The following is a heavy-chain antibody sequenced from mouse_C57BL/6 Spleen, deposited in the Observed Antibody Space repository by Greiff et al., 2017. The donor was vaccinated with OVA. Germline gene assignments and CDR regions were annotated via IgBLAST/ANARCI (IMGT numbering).Heavy chain of an antibody. V-gene: IGHV1-69*01. CDR3: ARSGSSGYPYYFDY. D-gene: IGHD3-2*02. J-gene: IGHJ2*01. CDR2: IDPSDSYT. CDR1: GYTFTSYW. Sequence: VQLQQPGAELVMPGASVKLSCKASGYTFTSYWMHWVKQRPGQGLEWIGEIDPSDSYTNYNQKFKGKSTLTVDKSSSTAYMQLSSLTSEDSAVYYCARSGSSGYPYYFDYWGQGTTLTVSS.